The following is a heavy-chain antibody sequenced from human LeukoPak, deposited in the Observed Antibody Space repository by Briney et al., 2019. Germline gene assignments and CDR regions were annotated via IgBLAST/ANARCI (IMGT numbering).Heavy chain of an antibody. Sequence: GGSLRLSCAASGFTVSSYSMNWVRQAPGKGLEWGSSISSTSSYIYYADSVKGRFTISRDNAKNSLYLQMNSLRAEDTAVYYCAREGSSSWYPPYYYYMDVWGKGTTVTISS. CDR1: GFTVSSYS. V-gene: IGHV3-21*01. D-gene: IGHD6-13*01. CDR3: AREGSSSWYPPYYYYMDV. CDR2: ISSTSSYI. J-gene: IGHJ6*03.